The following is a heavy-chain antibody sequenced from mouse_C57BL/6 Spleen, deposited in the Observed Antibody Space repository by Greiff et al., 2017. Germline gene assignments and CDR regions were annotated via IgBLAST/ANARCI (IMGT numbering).Heavy chain of an antibody. CDR3: ARWSSPYAMDY. J-gene: IGHJ4*01. D-gene: IGHD1-1*01. Sequence: VQLVESGAELVKPGASAKISCKASGYALSSYWMNWVKQRPGKGLEGTGQSYLGDGDTNYNGKFKGKATLTAGKSSSTAYMQLSSLTSEDSAVYFCARWSSPYAMDYWGQGTSVPVSS. CDR1: GYALSSYW. V-gene: IGHV1-80*01. CDR2: SYLGDGDT.